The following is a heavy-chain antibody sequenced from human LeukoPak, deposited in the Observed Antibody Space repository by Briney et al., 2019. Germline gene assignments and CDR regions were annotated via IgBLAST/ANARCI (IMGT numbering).Heavy chain of an antibody. CDR1: GFTFTTYA. CDR2: IYSHNGDT. CDR3: ARGGFYYDSSGYVVSFGY. V-gene: IGHV1-18*01. J-gene: IGHJ4*02. D-gene: IGHD3-22*01. Sequence: GPSLKLSCTASGFTFTTYAISWVRQAPGQGLEWMGCIYSHNGDTNYTQYVKDRFTMTTDTSTNTAHIPLNRLRSHDTAVYYCARGGFYYDSSGYVVSFGYLGQGTLV.